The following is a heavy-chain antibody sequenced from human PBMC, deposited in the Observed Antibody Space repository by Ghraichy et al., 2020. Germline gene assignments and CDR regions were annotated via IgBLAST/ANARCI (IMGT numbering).Heavy chain of an antibody. CDR2: IKTDGSEK. CDR1: GFSISGYW. J-gene: IGHJ5*02. Sequence: GGSLRLSCVASGFSISGYWMSWVRQAPGKGLQWVADIKTDGSEKWYVDSVKGRFTISRDNGKNSLYLQMDSLRAEDTAVYFCAREVSYGGSRPHFDPWGQGTLVTVSS. V-gene: IGHV3-7*01. D-gene: IGHD2-15*01. CDR3: AREVSYGGSRPHFDP.